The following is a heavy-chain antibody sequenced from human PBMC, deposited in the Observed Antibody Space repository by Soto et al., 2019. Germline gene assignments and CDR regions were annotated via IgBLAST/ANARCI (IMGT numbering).Heavy chain of an antibody. CDR2: THYRSKWYN. CDR3: ARAQPDYAYIWGGPFDI. CDR1: GDSVSSNSAA. J-gene: IGHJ3*02. Sequence: QVQLQQSGPGLVKPSQTLSLTCAISGDSVSSNSAAWNWIRQSPSRGLEWLGRTHYRSKWYNGYAVSVKSRITINADTSKNHFSLQLNSLTPEDTAVYYCARAQPDYAYIWGGPFDIWGQGTMVTVSS. V-gene: IGHV6-1*01. D-gene: IGHD3-16*01.